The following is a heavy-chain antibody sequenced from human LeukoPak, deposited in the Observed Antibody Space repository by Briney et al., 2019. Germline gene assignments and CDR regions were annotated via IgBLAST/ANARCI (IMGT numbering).Heavy chain of an antibody. V-gene: IGHV1-24*01. CDR3: ATMDYYDSSGTLPLDY. CDR1: GYTLTELS. J-gene: IGHJ4*02. D-gene: IGHD3-22*01. CDR2: SDPEDGET. Sequence: ASVKVSCKVSGYTLTELSMHWVRQAPGKGLEWMGGSDPEDGETIYAQKFQGRVTMTEDTSTDTAYMELSSLRSEDTAVYYCATMDYYDSSGTLPLDYWGQGTLVSVSS.